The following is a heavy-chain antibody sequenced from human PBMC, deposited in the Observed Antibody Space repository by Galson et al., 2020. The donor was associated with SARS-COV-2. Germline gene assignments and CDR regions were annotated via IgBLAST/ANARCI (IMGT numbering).Heavy chain of an antibody. Sequence: GGSLRLSCAASGITFSNYEMNWVRQAPGKGLEWVSYISGSGSTIYYADPVKGRFTISRDNAKNSLYLQMNSLRAEDTAVYYCARDWGWVDYDSSGWLDYCGQGTLVTVSS. D-gene: IGHD3-22*01. CDR2: ISGSGSTI. CDR1: GITFSNYE. V-gene: IGHV3-48*03. J-gene: IGHJ4*02. CDR3: ARDWGWVDYDSSGWLDY.